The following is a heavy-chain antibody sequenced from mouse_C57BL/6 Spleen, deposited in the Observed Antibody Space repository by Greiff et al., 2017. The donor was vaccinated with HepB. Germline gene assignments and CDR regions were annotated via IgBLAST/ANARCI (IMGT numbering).Heavy chain of an antibody. CDR1: GYTFTSYW. V-gene: IGHV1-53*01. D-gene: IGHD1-1*01. CDR2: INPSNGGT. Sequence: VQLQQPGTELVKPGASVKLSCKASGYTFTSYWMHWVKQRPGQGLEWIGNINPSNGGTNYNEKFKSKATLTVDKSSSTAYMQLSSLTSEDSAVYYGARSFPYGSSPYWYFDVWGTGTTVTVSS. CDR3: ARSFPYGSSPYWYFDV. J-gene: IGHJ1*03.